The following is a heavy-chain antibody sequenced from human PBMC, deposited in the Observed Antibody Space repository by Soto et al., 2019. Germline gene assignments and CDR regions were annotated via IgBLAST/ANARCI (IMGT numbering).Heavy chain of an antibody. D-gene: IGHD2-2*01. CDR2: IYHSGSP. V-gene: IGHV4-4*02. CDR1: GGSISSTNW. CDR3: ARVPDY. J-gene: IGHJ4*02. Sequence: SETLSLTCFVSGGSISSTNWWTWVRQPPGKGLEWIGEIYHSGSPTLSPSLRGRATISVDKSNNQFSLRLRSVTAADTAVYYCARVPDYWGQGILVTVSS.